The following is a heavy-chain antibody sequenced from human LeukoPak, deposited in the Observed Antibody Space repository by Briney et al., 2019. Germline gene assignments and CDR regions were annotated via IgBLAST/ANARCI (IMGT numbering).Heavy chain of an antibody. CDR3: VIWGDYDVLTGYYVPDY. D-gene: IGHD3-9*01. CDR1: GFTFSNYA. J-gene: IGHJ4*02. Sequence: GGSLRLSCVASGFTFSNYAMSWVRQAPGKGLEWVSAITGSGTSTYYANSLKGRFTISRDNSKNTVFLQMNSLRHEDTAIYYCVIWGDYDVLTGYYVPDYWGQGTLVTVSS. CDR2: ITGSGTST. V-gene: IGHV3-23*01.